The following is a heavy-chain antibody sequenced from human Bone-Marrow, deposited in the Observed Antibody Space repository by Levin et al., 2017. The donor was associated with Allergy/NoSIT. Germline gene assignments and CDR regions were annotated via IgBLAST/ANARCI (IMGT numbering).Heavy chain of an antibody. CDR2: IRHSGTT. Sequence: SETLSLTCTVSGGSINADGYYLTWIRQFPGKGLEWIGYIRHSGTTFSNPSPKGRATLSVDTSKSQFSLRLTSVTAPDTAVYFCTRDSPGNYVDSWGLGTLVTVS. CDR1: GGSINADGYY. J-gene: IGHJ4*02. CDR3: TRDSPGNYVDS. V-gene: IGHV4-31*03.